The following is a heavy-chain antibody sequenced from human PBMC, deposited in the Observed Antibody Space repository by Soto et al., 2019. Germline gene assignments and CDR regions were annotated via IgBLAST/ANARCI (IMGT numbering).Heavy chain of an antibody. Sequence: SETLSLTCTVSGGSISSGDSYWSWVRQPPGKGLEWIGYVFYSGSTYYNPSLKSRLTISVDTSKTRFSLKLSSVTAADTAVYFCARAGSLGYWYFDFWGRGTLVTVSS. J-gene: IGHJ2*01. D-gene: IGHD1-26*01. CDR2: VFYSGST. CDR1: GGSISSGDSY. CDR3: ARAGSLGYWYFDF. V-gene: IGHV4-30-4*01.